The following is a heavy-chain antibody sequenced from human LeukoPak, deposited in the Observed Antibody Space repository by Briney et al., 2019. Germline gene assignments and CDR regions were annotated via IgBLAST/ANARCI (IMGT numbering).Heavy chain of an antibody. CDR1: GFTFSSYS. CDR3: ARVMYYDFWSGPSGYAFDI. D-gene: IGHD3-3*01. CDR2: ISSSSSTI. V-gene: IGHV3-48*04. Sequence: PGGSLRLSCAASGFTFSSYSMNWVRQAPGKGLEWVSYISSSSSTIYYADSVKGRFTISRDNAKNSLYPQMNSLRAEDTAVYYCARVMYYDFWSGPSGYAFDIWGQGTMVTVSS. J-gene: IGHJ3*02.